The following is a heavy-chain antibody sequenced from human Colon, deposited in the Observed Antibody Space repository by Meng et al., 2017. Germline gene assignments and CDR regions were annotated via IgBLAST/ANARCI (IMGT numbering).Heavy chain of an antibody. D-gene: IGHD6-19*01. CDR3: AREVVVAGTRNWLDP. CDR2: TYQNGRP. Sequence: QVQRNGPGPGLVKPSGTLSLPFTVSGGSITSSDWWSWVRPTPGKGLEWIGETYQNGRPNYNPSLKSRVTISVDKSKNQFSLNMTSVTAADTAVYYCAREVVVAGTRNWLDPWGQGILVTVSS. J-gene: IGHJ5*02. CDR1: GGSITSSDW. V-gene: IGHV4-4*02.